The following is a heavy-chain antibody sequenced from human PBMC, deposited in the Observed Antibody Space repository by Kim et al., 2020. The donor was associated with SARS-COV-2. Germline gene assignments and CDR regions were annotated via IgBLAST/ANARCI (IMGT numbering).Heavy chain of an antibody. V-gene: IGHV3-15*01. Sequence: GGSLRLSCAASGFTFSNAWMSWVRQAPGKGLEWVGRIKSKTDGGTTDYAAPVKGRFTISRDDSKNTLYLQMNSLKTEDTAVYYCTTAEWELPPSWDYWGQGTLVTVSS. D-gene: IGHD1-26*01. CDR2: IKSKTDGGTT. J-gene: IGHJ4*02. CDR3: TTAEWELPPSWDY. CDR1: GFTFSNAW.